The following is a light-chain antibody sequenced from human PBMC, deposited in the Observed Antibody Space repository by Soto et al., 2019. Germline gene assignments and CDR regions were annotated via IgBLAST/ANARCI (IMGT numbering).Light chain of an antibody. CDR1: SSDVGAYNY. V-gene: IGLV2-14*01. CDR2: EVR. Sequence: QSALTQPASVSGSPGQSITISCTGTSSDVGAYNYVSWYQQYPGKAPKVIILEVRKRPSGVSNRFSGSKSGDTASLTISGLRAEDEADYYCSSYRSSTTFVFGTGTKVTVL. J-gene: IGLJ1*01. CDR3: SSYRSSTTFV.